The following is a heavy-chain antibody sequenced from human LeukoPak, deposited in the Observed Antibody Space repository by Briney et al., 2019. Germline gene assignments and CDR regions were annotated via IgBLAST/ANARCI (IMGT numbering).Heavy chain of an antibody. CDR3: ARAPVVLMVYAYYYYYYGMDV. CDR1: GGSFSGYY. D-gene: IGHD2-8*01. V-gene: IGHV4-34*01. Sequence: LETLSLSCAVYGGSFSGYYWSWIRQPPGKGLEWIGEINHSGSTNYNPSLKSRVTISVDTSKNQFSLKLSSVTAADTAVYYCARAPVVLMVYAYYYYYYGMDVWGQGTTVTVSS. J-gene: IGHJ6*02. CDR2: INHSGST.